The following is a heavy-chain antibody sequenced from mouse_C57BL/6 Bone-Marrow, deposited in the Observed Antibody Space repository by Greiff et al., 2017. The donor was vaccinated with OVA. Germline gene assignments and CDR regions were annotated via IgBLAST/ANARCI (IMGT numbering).Heavy chain of an antibody. J-gene: IGHJ2*01. Sequence: EVQLQQSGPELVKPGASVKIPCKASGYTFTDYYMNWVKQSHGKSLEWIGDINPNNGGTSYNQKFKGKATLTVDKSSSTAYMELRSLTSEDSAVYYCASPYGSSYGDFDYWGQGTTLTVSS. CDR1: GYTFTDYY. D-gene: IGHD1-1*01. V-gene: IGHV1-26*01. CDR3: ASPYGSSYGDFDY. CDR2: INPNNGGT.